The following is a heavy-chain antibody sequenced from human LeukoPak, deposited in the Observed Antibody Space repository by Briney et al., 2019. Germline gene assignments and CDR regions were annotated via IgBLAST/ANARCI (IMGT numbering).Heavy chain of an antibody. CDR1: GYTFTGFY. CDR3: ARWYYYDSSGYLGYYFDY. CDR2: INPNSGGT. D-gene: IGHD3-22*01. V-gene: IGHV1-2*02. J-gene: IGHJ4*02. Sequence: ASVTVSCKASGYTFTGFYMHWVRQAPGQGLEWMGWINPNSGGTNYAQKFQGRVTMTRDTSISTAYMELSRLRSDDTAVYYCARWYYYDSSGYLGYYFDYWGQGTLVTASS.